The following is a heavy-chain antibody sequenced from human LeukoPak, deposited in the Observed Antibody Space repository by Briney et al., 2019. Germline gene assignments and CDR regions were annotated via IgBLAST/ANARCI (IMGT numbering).Heavy chain of an antibody. CDR2: ISAYNGNT. V-gene: IGHV1-18*01. Sequence: SSVKVSCKASGYTFTSYGISWVRQAPGQGLEWMGWISAYNGNTNYAQKLQGRVTMTTDTSTSTAYMELRSLRSDDTVVYYCARDLSGGGNDYWGQGTLVTVSS. CDR1: GYTFTSYG. J-gene: IGHJ4*02. D-gene: IGHD1-26*01. CDR3: ARDLSGGGNDY.